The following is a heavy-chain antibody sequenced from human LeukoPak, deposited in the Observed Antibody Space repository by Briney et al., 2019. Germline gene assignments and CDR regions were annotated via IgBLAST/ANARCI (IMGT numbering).Heavy chain of an antibody. V-gene: IGHV4-59*01. J-gene: IGHJ2*01. CDR1: GGSISSYY. D-gene: IGHD3-22*01. CDR2: IYYSGSA. CDR3: AGAGGNYYDSSGYLRAGYFDL. Sequence: SETLSLTCTVSGGSISSYYWHWIRQTPGKGLEWMGYIYYSGSANYNPSLKSRVTMSLDTSKNQFSLKLSSVNAADTAMYYCAGAGGNYYDSSGYLRAGYFDLWGRGTLVTVSS.